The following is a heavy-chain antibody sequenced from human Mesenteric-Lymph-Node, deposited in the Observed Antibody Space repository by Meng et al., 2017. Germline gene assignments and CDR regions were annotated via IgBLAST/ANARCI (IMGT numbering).Heavy chain of an antibody. CDR2: INNDGRST. V-gene: IGHV3-74*01. J-gene: IGHJ4*02. CDR3: ARNYDGGVDY. D-gene: IGHD4-23*01. Sequence: EVQLVESGGGLVQPGGSLRLSCAASGFTFSSYVVYWVRQAPGKGLEWVSRINNDGRSTGYEDSVKGRLTISRENAKNTLYLQMNSLRAEDTAVYYCARNYDGGVDYWGQGTLVTVSS. CDR1: GFTFSSYV.